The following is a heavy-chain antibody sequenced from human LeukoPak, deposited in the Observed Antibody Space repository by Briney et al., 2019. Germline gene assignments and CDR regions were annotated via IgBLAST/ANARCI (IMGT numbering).Heavy chain of an antibody. D-gene: IGHD2-2*01. CDR3: ARDCRSCPDRFQR. Sequence: SETLSLTCTVSGGSISSGSYYWSWIRQPAGKGLEWIGRIYTSGSTNYNPSLKSRVTISVDTSKNQFSLKLSSVTAADTAVYYCARDCRSCPDRFQRWGQGTLVTVSS. J-gene: IGHJ1*01. CDR1: GGSISSGSYY. CDR2: IYTSGST. V-gene: IGHV4-61*02.